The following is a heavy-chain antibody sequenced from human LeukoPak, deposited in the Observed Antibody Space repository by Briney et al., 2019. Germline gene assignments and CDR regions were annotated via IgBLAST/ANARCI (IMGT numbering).Heavy chain of an antibody. Sequence: GGSLRLSCAASGFTFSSYWMSWVRQAPGKGLEWVANIKQDGSEKYYVDSVKGRFTISRDNAKNSLYLQMNSLRAEDTAVYYCARDLANFYGSGSYPDSWGQGTLVTVSS. D-gene: IGHD3-10*01. V-gene: IGHV3-7*01. CDR1: GFTFSSYW. J-gene: IGHJ4*02. CDR3: ARDLANFYGSGSYPDS. CDR2: IKQDGSEK.